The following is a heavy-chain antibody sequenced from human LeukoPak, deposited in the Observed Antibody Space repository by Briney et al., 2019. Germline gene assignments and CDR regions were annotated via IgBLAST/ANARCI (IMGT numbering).Heavy chain of an antibody. Sequence: GGSLRLSCAASGFTFSSYDMSWVRQAPGKGLEWVSALSGSGANTYYADSVKGRFTISRDNSKNTLYLQVNSLRAEDTAVYYCAKGVGCSGGTCYSGHGMDVWGQGTTVTVSS. V-gene: IGHV3-23*01. CDR2: LSGSGANT. D-gene: IGHD2-15*01. J-gene: IGHJ6*02. CDR1: GFTFSSYD. CDR3: AKGVGCSGGTCYSGHGMDV.